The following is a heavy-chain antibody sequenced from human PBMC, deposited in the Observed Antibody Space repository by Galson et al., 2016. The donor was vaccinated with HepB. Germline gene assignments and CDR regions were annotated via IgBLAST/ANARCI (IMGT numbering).Heavy chain of an antibody. V-gene: IGHV3-69-1*01. CDR1: GFTFSGTW. CDR2: ISPRSTV. D-gene: IGHD1-26*01. J-gene: IGHJ6*02. Sequence: SLRLSCAVSGFTFSGTWMSWVRQAPGKGLEWVSYISPRSTVYYADSVKGRFTISRDSAQNSLFLQMNGLRDEDTAVYYCARDIDEDPPYYYGLDVWGQGTTVSVSS. CDR3: ARDIDEDPPYYYGLDV.